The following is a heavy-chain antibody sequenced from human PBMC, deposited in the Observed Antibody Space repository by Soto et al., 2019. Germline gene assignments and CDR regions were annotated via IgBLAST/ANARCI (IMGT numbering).Heavy chain of an antibody. CDR1: GGTFSSYT. CDR3: ARGEYYDILTGYYTDFDY. CDR2: IIPILGIA. V-gene: IGHV1-69*02. D-gene: IGHD3-9*01. J-gene: IGHJ4*02. Sequence: SVKVSCKASGGTFSSYTISWVRQAPGQGLEWMGRIIPILGIANYAQKFQGRVTITRDTSASTAYMELSSLRSEDTAVYYCARGEYYDILTGYYTDFDYWGQGTLVTVSS.